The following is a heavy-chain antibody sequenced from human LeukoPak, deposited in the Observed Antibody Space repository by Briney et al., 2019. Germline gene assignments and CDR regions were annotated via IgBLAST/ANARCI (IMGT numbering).Heavy chain of an antibody. CDR2: FSAYNGNT. V-gene: IGHV1-18*01. CDR1: GYTFTSYG. D-gene: IGHD3-16*02. Sequence: GASVKVSCKASGYTFTSYGISWVRQAPAQGLGWMGWFSAYNGNTNYAQKLQGRGTMTTDTSTSTAYMELKSLRSDDTAVYYCARAVITFGGVIVYFDYWGQGTLVTVSS. CDR3: ARAVITFGGVIVYFDY. J-gene: IGHJ4*02.